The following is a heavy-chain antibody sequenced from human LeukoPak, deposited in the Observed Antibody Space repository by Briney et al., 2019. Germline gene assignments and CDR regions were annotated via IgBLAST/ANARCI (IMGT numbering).Heavy chain of an antibody. V-gene: IGHV3-21*01. D-gene: IGHD3-22*01. Sequence: GGSLRLSCAASGFTFSSYSMNWVRQAPGKGLEWVSSISSSSSYIYYADSVKGRFAISRDNAKNSLYLQMHSLRAEDTAVYYCARDLSRYYDSSGYYSPRNAFDIWGQGTMVTVSS. J-gene: IGHJ3*02. CDR3: ARDLSRYYDSSGYYSPRNAFDI. CDR2: ISSSSSYI. CDR1: GFTFSSYS.